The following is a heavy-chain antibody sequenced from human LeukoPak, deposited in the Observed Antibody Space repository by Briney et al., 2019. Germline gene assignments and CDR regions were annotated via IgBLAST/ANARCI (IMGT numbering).Heavy chain of an antibody. CDR3: ARTLIQWLVSGYYFDY. CDR1: GFTFSSNY. CDR2: IYSGGST. V-gene: IGHV3-66*01. D-gene: IGHD6-19*01. J-gene: IGHJ4*02. Sequence: GGSLRLSCAASGFTFSSNYMSWVRQAPGKGLEWVSVIYSGGSTYYADSVKGRFTISRDNSKNTLYLQMNSLRAEDTAVYYCARTLIQWLVSGYYFDYWGQGTLVTVSS.